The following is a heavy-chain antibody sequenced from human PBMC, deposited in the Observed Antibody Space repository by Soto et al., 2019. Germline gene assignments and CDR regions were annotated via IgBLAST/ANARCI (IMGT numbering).Heavy chain of an antibody. V-gene: IGHV1-46*01. Sequence: QVQLMQSGAEVKKPGASVKVSCKASGDTFTDYYVHWVRQAPGQGLEWMGTVNHSGGHTTYAQHFLGRVTMTRDTSTSTLYMELTSLTSDDTAIYYCARGGHVVVVTAALDYWGQVTLVTVSS. D-gene: IGHD2-21*02. J-gene: IGHJ4*01. CDR3: ARGGHVVVVTAALDY. CDR2: VNHSGGHT. CDR1: GDTFTDYY.